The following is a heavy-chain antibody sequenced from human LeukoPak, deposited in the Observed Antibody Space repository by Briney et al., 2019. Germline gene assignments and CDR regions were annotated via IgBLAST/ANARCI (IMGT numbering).Heavy chain of an antibody. CDR2: IYYSGNT. V-gene: IGHV4-59*01. Sequence: SETLSLTCTVSGGSISSYYWTWIRQPPGKGLEWIGYIYYSGNTNYNPSLKNRVTISVDTSKSQCSLKLSSVTAADTAVYYCARETVTTGHGMDVWGQGTTVTVSS. CDR1: GGSISSYY. CDR3: ARETVTTGHGMDV. J-gene: IGHJ6*02. D-gene: IGHD4-17*01.